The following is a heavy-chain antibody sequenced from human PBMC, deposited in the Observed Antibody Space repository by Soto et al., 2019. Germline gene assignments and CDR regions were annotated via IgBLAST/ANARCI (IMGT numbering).Heavy chain of an antibody. CDR3: ARAGDTIFGVVTQIGWFAP. D-gene: IGHD3-3*01. Sequence: SETLCLTWAVAGGSISSSNWWSWVRKPQGKGLEWIGEIYHSGSTNYNPSLKSRVTISVDKSKNQFSLKLSSVTAADTAVYYCARAGDTIFGVVTQIGWFAPWGQGTLVTVSS. J-gene: IGHJ5*02. CDR2: IYHSGST. V-gene: IGHV4-4*02. CDR1: GGSISSSNW.